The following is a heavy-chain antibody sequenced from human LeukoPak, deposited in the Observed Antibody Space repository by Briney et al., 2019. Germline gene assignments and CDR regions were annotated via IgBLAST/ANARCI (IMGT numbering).Heavy chain of an antibody. V-gene: IGHV3-30-3*01. J-gene: IGHJ4*02. CDR1: GFTFSSYA. CDR3: ARGEQLVSPFDY. D-gene: IGHD6-13*01. Sequence: GGFLRLSCAASGFTFSSYAMHWVRQAPGKGLEWVAVISYDGSNKYYADSVKGRFTISRDNSKNTLYQQMNSLRAEDTAVYYCARGEQLVSPFDYWGQGTLVSVSS. CDR2: ISYDGSNK.